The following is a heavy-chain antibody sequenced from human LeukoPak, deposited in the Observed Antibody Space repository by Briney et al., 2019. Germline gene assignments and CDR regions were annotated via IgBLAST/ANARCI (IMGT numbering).Heavy chain of an antibody. CDR3: ARVLSSSWILDY. J-gene: IGHJ4*02. CDR1: GFTFSDYY. CDR2: ISSSGSTI. Sequence: PGGSLRLSCAASGFTFSDYYMSWIRQAPGKGLEWVSYISSSGSTIYYADSVKGRFNISRDNAKHSLYLQMNSLRAEDTAVYYCARVLSSSWILDYWGQGTLVTVSS. V-gene: IGHV3-11*01. D-gene: IGHD6-13*01.